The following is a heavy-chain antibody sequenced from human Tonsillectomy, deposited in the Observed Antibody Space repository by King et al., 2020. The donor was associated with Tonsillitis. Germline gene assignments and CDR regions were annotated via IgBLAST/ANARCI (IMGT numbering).Heavy chain of an antibody. CDR3: ARDRAMEYYFDF. CDR1: GYTFTNYA. D-gene: IGHD5-18*01. V-gene: IGHV1-3*01. Sequence: VQLVQSGAEVKKPGASVRVSCKASGYTFTNYAMHWVRQAPGQKREWLGWINPDNVNTKYSQKFQGRVTITRDTSASTAYMELSSLRSEDTALYYCARDRAMEYYFDFWGRGTLVTVSS. J-gene: IGHJ4*02. CDR2: INPDNVNT.